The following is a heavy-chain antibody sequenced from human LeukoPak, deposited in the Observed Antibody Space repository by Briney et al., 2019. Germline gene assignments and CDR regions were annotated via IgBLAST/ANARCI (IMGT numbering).Heavy chain of an antibody. Sequence: GGSLRLSCAASGFTFSSYWMSWVRQAPGKGLEWVANIKQDGSEKYYVDSVKGRFTISRDNAKNSLYLQMNSLRAEDTAVYYCAREASYSSSWNAVGYYYMDVWGKGTTVTVSS. V-gene: IGHV3-7*01. J-gene: IGHJ6*03. CDR3: AREASYSSSWNAVGYYYMDV. CDR2: IKQDGSEK. D-gene: IGHD6-13*01. CDR1: GFTFSSYW.